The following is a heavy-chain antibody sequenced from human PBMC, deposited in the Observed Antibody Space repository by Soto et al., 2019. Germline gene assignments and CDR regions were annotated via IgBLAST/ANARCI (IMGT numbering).Heavy chain of an antibody. Sequence: EVQLVESGGGLVKPGRSLRLSCTASGFTFGDYAMSWFRQAPGKGLEWVGFIRSKAYGGTTEYAASVKGIFTISRDDSKSIAYLQMNSLKTEDTAVYYCTRDPGEPYDIFTPRHYGMDVWGQGTTVTVSS. CDR2: IRSKAYGGTT. CDR3: TRDPGEPYDIFTPRHYGMDV. D-gene: IGHD3-9*01. CDR1: GFTFGDYA. V-gene: IGHV3-49*05. J-gene: IGHJ6*02.